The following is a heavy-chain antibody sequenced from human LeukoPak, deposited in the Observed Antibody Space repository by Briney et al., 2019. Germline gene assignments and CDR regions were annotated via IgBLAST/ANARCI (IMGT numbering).Heavy chain of an antibody. D-gene: IGHD3-22*01. Sequence: GGSLRLSCAASGFTFSSYSMNWVRQAPGKGLEWVSTISASGPYYADAVRGRFTISRDNSRNTLSLQMDSLRAEDTAVYYCAKDHESDGYPCLDHWGLGTLVTVSS. CDR1: GFTFSSYS. V-gene: IGHV3-23*01. J-gene: IGHJ4*02. CDR2: ISASGP. CDR3: AKDHESDGYPCLDH.